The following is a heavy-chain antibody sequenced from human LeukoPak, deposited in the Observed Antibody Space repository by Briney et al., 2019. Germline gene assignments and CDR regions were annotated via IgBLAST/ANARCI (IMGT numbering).Heavy chain of an antibody. V-gene: IGHV3-30*04. CDR3: ARDDIIVGATTLDY. CDR1: GFIFSTYA. CDR2: IPSDGSNK. J-gene: IGHJ4*02. Sequence: GRSLRPSCEASGFIFSTYAMHWVRQAPGKGLEWLAVIPSDGSNKYHVDSVKGRFTISRDNSKNTLYLEMDSVRLGDTAVYYCARDDIIVGATTLDYWGQGTLVTVSS. D-gene: IGHD1-26*01.